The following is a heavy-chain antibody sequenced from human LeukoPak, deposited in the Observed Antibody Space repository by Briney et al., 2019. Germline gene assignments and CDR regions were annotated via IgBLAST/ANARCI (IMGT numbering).Heavy chain of an antibody. J-gene: IGHJ2*01. CDR1: GGSIRSSYYH. V-gene: IGHV4-39*07. CDR2: IYDSGST. CDR3: ARGLLAYCGGDSYDNWYFDL. Sequence: SETLSLTCTVSGGSIRSSYYHWGWIRQPPGKGLEWIGSIYDSGSTNYNPSLKSRVTISVDTSKNQFSLKLSSVTAADTAVYYCARGLLAYCGGDSYDNWYFDLWGRGTLVTVSS. D-gene: IGHD2-21*02.